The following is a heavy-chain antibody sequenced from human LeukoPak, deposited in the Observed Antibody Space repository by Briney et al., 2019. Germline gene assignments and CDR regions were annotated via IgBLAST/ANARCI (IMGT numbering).Heavy chain of an antibody. CDR2: MNPNNGHT. CDR3: TRGGYSSGWAPGRFGFDI. V-gene: IGHV1-8*01. J-gene: IGHJ3*02. CDR1: GYTFTTYD. D-gene: IGHD6-19*01. Sequence: GASVKVSCKASGYTFTTYDINWVRQATGQGLDGMGWMNPNNGHTGYAQKFQGRVTMTRNTSISTAYMELSNLRSEDTAVYYCTRGGYSSGWAPGRFGFDIWGQGPMVTVSS.